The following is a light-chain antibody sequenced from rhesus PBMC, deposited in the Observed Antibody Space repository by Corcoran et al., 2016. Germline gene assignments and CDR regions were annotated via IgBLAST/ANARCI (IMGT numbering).Light chain of an antibody. J-gene: IGKJ3*01. V-gene: IGKV1-43*03. CDR1: QDINTY. CDR2: SES. Sequence: DIQMTQSPSSLSASVGNRVTITCMASQDINTYLNLYQQKPGNAPKLLIYSESSLESWVPSRFRGHGSRTDFTLTISSLQPEDFATYYCLQYNSNPFTFGPGTKLDIK. CDR3: LQYNSNPFT.